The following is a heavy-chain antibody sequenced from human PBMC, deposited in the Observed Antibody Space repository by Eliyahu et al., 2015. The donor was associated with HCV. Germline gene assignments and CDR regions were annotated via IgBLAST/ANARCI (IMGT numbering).Heavy chain of an antibody. CDR2: ISYDGSNK. V-gene: IGHV3-30*18. CDR1: GFTXSSYG. J-gene: IGHJ4*02. D-gene: IGHD3-22*01. Sequence: QVQLVESGGGVVQPGRSXRLXXAASGFTXSSYGXHWVRQAPGKGLEWVAVISYDGSNKYYADSVKGRFTISRDNSKNTLYLQMNSLRAEDTAVYYCAKVMYYYDSSGYLEPDYWGQGTLVTVSS. CDR3: AKVMYYYDSSGYLEPDY.